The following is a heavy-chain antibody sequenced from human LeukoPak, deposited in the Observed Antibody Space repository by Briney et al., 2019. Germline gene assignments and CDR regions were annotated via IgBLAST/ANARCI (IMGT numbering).Heavy chain of an antibody. Sequence: GGSLRLSYAASGFSFSRYWMTWVRQAPGKGLEWVANIKVDGSDKYYVDSVKGRFTISRDNAKNSLYLQMNSLRAEDTSVYYCTKYGDDDTPGLNWGQGTLVTVSS. J-gene: IGHJ1*01. D-gene: IGHD4-17*01. V-gene: IGHV3-7*02. CDR2: IKVDGSDK. CDR1: GFSFSRYW. CDR3: TKYGDDDTPGLN.